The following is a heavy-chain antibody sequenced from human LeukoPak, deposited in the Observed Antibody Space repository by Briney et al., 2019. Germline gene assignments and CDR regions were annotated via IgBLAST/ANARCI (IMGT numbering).Heavy chain of an antibody. CDR2: IYYSGST. V-gene: IGHV4-39*01. Sequence: PSETLFLTCTVSGGSISSSGYYWGWIRQPPGKGLEWIASIYYSGSTYYNPSLKSRVTISVDTSKHQLSLKLSSLTAADTAVYYCARHEYSGSYYGLSWFDPWGQGTLVTVSS. CDR1: GGSISSSGYY. J-gene: IGHJ5*02. CDR3: ARHEYSGSYYGLSWFDP. D-gene: IGHD1-26*01.